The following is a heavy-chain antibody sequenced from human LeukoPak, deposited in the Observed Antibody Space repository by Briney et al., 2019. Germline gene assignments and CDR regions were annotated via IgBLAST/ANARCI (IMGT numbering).Heavy chain of an antibody. J-gene: IGHJ4*02. CDR2: IIPIFGTA. D-gene: IGHD3-9*01. CDR3: ARGAGVLTGYYTSPPLFDY. V-gene: IGHV1-69*13. Sequence: PVASVKVSCKASGGTFSSYAISWVGQAPGQGLEWMGGIIPIFGTANYAQKFQGRVTITADESTSTAYMELSSLRSEDTAVYYCARGAGVLTGYYTSPPLFDYWGQGTLVTVSS. CDR1: GGTFSSYA.